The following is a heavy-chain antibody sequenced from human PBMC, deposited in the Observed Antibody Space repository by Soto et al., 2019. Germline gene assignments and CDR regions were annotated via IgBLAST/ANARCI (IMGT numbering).Heavy chain of an antibody. J-gene: IGHJ4*02. CDR2: ISNLGSDT. CDR1: GFRVRTYS. D-gene: IGHD6-13*01. V-gene: IGHV3-23*01. Sequence: SLRLSSAASGFRVRTYSMNWVRQAPGKGLELVSSISNLGSDTYYLDSVKGRFTISRDNSKKTLYLQMNSLRAEDTAVYYCAKDTYSSSWYFWGQGTLVTVSS. CDR3: AKDTYSSSWYF.